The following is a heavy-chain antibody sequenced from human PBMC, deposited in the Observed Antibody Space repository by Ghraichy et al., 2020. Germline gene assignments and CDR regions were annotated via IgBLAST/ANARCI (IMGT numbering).Heavy chain of an antibody. J-gene: IGHJ4*02. CDR3: AKILGWPDY. CDR1: GFTFSSYA. D-gene: IGHD2-15*01. Sequence: LSLTCAASGFTFSSYAMSWVRQAPGKGLEWVSAISGSGGSTYYADSVKGRFTISRDNSKNTLYLQMNSLRAEDTAVYYCAKILGWPDYWGQGTLVTVSS. V-gene: IGHV3-23*01. CDR2: ISGSGGST.